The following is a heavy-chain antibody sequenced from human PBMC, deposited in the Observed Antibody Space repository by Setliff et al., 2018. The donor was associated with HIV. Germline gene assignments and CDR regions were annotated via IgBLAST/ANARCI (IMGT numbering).Heavy chain of an antibody. Sequence: SGPTLVNPTQTLTLTCTVSGFSLSTSGMCVRWIRQPPGKALEWLARIDWNDDKYYRTSLRTRLTISKATSKNQVVLTMANIDPVDAGTYFCARHTLALRGPINTRFFDYWGQGAPVTVSS. CDR1: GFSLSTSGMC. V-gene: IGHV2-70*11. D-gene: IGHD3-10*01. CDR2: IDWNDDK. CDR3: ARHTLALRGPINTRFFDY. J-gene: IGHJ4*02.